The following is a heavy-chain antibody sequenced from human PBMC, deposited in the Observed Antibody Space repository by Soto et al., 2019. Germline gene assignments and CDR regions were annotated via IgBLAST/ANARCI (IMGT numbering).Heavy chain of an antibody. D-gene: IGHD2-2*02. V-gene: IGHV5-51*01. CDR3: ARQGYCSNTACYTVDY. CDR2: IYPGDSNT. Sequence: PGESLKISCKGSGYSLTNYWIGWVRQVPGKGLEWMGIIYPGDSNTRYSPSFQGQVAISADKSINTAYLQWSSLKASDTAMYYCARQGYCSNTACYTVDYWGQGTLVTVSS. J-gene: IGHJ4*02. CDR1: GYSLTNYW.